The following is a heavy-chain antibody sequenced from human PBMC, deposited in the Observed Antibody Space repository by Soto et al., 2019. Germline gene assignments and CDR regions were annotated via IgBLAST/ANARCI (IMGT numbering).Heavy chain of an antibody. J-gene: IGHJ5*02. CDR2: INPSGGST. D-gene: IGHD6-6*01. V-gene: IGHV1-46*03. CDR3: ARDRLVKTEPIGFDP. Sequence: RQAPGQGLEWMGIINPSGGSTSYAQKFQGRVTMTRDTSTSTVYMELSSLRSEDTAVYYCARDRLVKTEPIGFDPWGQGTLVTVSS.